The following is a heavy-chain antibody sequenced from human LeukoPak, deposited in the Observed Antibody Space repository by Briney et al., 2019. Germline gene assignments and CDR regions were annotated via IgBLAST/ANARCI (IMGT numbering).Heavy chain of an antibody. J-gene: IGHJ4*02. CDR3: ARDQSGRSGYSDY. Sequence: ASVNVCCTASGYTFTGYYMHWVRQAPGQGLEWMGWINPNSGGTNYAQKSQGRVTMTRDTSISTANMELSRRRSDDTAVYYWARDQSGRSGYSDYWGQGTLVTVSS. CDR1: GYTFTGYY. V-gene: IGHV1-2*02. D-gene: IGHD3-3*01. CDR2: INPNSGGT.